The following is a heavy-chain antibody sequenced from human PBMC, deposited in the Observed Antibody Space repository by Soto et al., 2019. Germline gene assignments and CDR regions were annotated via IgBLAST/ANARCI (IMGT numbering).Heavy chain of an antibody. CDR3: ARPGTWDDGGGMDV. D-gene: IGHD1-1*01. CDR1: GYTFTNYA. V-gene: IGHV1-3*01. Sequence: GASVKVSCKASGYTFTNYAMHWVRQAPGQRLEWMGWINAGNSDTEYSQKFQGRVTITSDTAASTAYMELSSLRSEDTAVYYCARPGTWDDGGGMDVWGQGTTVTVSS. J-gene: IGHJ6*02. CDR2: INAGNSDT.